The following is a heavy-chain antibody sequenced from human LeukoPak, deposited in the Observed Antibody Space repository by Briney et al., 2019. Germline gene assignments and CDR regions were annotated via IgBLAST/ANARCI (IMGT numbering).Heavy chain of an antibody. V-gene: IGHV3-11*01. D-gene: IGHD3-10*01. CDR1: GFTFSDHY. J-gene: IGHJ5*02. CDR3: ARVGSSRGWFDP. Sequence: GGTLRLSCTGSGFTFSDHYMTWIRKAPGKGLEWISYISSSGTTTYYADSVKGRFTISRANAKTSVYLQMEGLRADDTAVYYCARVGSSRGWFDPWGHGTLVTVSS. CDR2: ISSSGTTT.